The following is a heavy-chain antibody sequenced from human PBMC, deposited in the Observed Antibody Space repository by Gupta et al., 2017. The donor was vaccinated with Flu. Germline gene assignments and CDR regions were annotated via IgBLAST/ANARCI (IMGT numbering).Heavy chain of an antibody. CDR3: AKRLPQGDNWSNYMDV. J-gene: IGHJ6*03. V-gene: IGHV3-23*01. CDR2: ISGSGDRT. Sequence: YGINWVRQAPGKGLEWVSGISGSGDRTYYADSVKGRFTISRDNYKDTLFLQMNSLRVDDTAVYYCAKRLPQGDNWSNYMDVWGKGTTVTVSS. CDR1: YG. D-gene: IGHD1-1*01.